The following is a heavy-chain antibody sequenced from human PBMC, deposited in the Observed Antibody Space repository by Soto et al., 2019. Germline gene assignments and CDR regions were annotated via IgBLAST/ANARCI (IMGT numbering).Heavy chain of an antibody. CDR3: AREGATMVRGVIITPYYYYGMDV. CDR1: GGSISSYY. CDR2: IYTSGST. D-gene: IGHD3-10*01. Sequence: TLSLTCTVSGGSISSYYWSWIRQPAGKGLEWIGRIYTSGSTNYNPSLKSRVTMSVDTSKNQFSLRLSSVTAADTAVYYCAREGATMVRGVIITPYYYYGMDVWGQGTTVTVSS. V-gene: IGHV4-4*07. J-gene: IGHJ6*02.